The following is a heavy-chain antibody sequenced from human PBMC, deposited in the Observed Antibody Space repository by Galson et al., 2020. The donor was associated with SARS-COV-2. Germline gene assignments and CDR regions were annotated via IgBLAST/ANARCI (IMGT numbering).Heavy chain of an antibody. CDR1: GYRFTSYW. CDR3: ASAYSSSWYYFDY. CDR2: IYPGDSDT. D-gene: IGHD6-13*01. J-gene: IGHJ4*02. Sequence: GESLKISCKGSGYRFTSYWIGWVRQMPGKGLEWMGIIYPGDSDTRYSPSFQGQVTISADKSISTAYLQWSSLKASDTAMYYCASAYSSSWYYFDYWGQGTLVTVSS. V-gene: IGHV5-51*01.